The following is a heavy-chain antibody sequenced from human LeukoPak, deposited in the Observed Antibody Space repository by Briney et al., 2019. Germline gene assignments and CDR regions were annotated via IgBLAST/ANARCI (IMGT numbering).Heavy chain of an antibody. V-gene: IGHV4-31*03. D-gene: IGHD2-15*01. CDR2: IYYSGST. J-gene: IGHJ6*02. CDR3: AREVCSGGSCYTYYGMDV. CDR1: GGSISSGDYY. Sequence: SETLSLTCTVSGGSISSGDYYWSWIRQHPGKGLEWIGYIYYSGSTYYNPSLKSRVTISVDTSENQFSLKLSSVTAADTAVYYCAREVCSGGSCYTYYGMDVWGQGTTVTVSS.